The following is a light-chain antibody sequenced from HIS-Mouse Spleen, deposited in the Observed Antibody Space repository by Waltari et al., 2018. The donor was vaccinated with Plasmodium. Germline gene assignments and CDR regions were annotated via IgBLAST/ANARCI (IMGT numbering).Light chain of an antibody. CDR2: GAS. CDR1: QSVSSN. V-gene: IGKV3-15*01. J-gene: IGKJ3*01. CDR3: QQYNNWSFT. Sequence: EIVMTQSPATLSVSPGERATLSCRASQSVSSNLAWYQQKPGQPPRLLIYGASTRATGIPAGFSGSGSGTEFTLTISSLQSEDFAVYYCQQYNNWSFTFGPGTKVDIK.